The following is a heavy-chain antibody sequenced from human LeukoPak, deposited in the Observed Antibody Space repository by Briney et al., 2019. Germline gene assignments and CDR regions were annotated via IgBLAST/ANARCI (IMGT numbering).Heavy chain of an antibody. V-gene: IGHV4-4*02. J-gene: IGHJ6*03. CDR1: GGSITSANW. CDR3: ARDANGSDLNYYHMDV. CDR2: NYHTGDT. D-gene: IGHD6-25*01. Sequence: SETLSLTCTVSGGSITSANWWRCVRQSPGKGLGWIGENYHTGDTNYNPSLNSRVTISLDTSKNKFSLRLTSVTAADTAVYFCARDANGSDLNYYHMDVWGKGTTVTVSS.